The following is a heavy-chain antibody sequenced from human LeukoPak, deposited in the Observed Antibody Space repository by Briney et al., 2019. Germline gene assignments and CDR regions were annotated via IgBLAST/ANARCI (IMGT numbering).Heavy chain of an antibody. CDR3: GRAGYAHGLDV. V-gene: IGHV3-72*01. Sequence: GGSLRLSCAASGFTRSDHDMDWVRQAPGKGLEWVGRITNKGRGFTTEYAASVNGRFTISRDESQNSLYLQMKSLKTDDTAVYYCGRAGYAHGLDVWGQGTTATVSS. CDR2: ITNKGRGFTT. CDR1: GFTRSDHD. D-gene: IGHD5-12*01. J-gene: IGHJ6*02.